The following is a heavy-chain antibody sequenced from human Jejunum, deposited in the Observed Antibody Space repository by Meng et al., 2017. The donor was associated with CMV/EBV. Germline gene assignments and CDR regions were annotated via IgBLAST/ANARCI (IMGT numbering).Heavy chain of an antibody. CDR3: ARDYGSGTTGDFDY. J-gene: IGHJ4*02. Sequence: FTFNMYTMNWVRPAPGKGLEWVSSISSSSSSDYIYYADSVKGRFTISRDNTKNSLYLQMNTLRVEDTAVYYCARDYGSGTTGDFDYWGQGTLVTVSS. CDR2: ISSSSSSDYI. V-gene: IGHV3-21*01. D-gene: IGHD3-10*01. CDR1: FTFNMYT.